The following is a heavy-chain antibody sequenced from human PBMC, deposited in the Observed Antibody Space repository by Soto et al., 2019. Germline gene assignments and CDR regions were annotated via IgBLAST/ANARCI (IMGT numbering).Heavy chain of an antibody. CDR3: AKDLSAIAVAGTGYYYGLDV. D-gene: IGHD6-19*01. Sequence: PGGSLRLSCTASGFTFTNYAMNWVRQAPGKGLEWVSSISSSGGSSFYADSVKGRFTVSRDNSRNTAFLQMSSLRTDDTAVYYCAKDLSAIAVAGTGYYYGLDVWGQGTTVTVSS. V-gene: IGHV3-23*01. CDR2: ISSSGGSS. CDR1: GFTFTNYA. J-gene: IGHJ6*02.